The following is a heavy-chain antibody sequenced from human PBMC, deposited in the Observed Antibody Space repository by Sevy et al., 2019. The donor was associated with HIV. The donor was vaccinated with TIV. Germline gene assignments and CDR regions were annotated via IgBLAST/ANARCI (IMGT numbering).Heavy chain of an antibody. Sequence: GGALRLSCTASGFPFGSYEMNWVRQAPGKGLEWVSYISNSGSAKYYSDSVRGRFTIYRDNAKNSLYLQMNSLRAEDTAVSYCARDLPPSATTVAHFDYWGRGTLVTVSS. V-gene: IGHV3-48*03. J-gene: IGHJ4*02. CDR1: GFPFGSYE. CDR3: ARDLPPSATTVAHFDY. CDR2: ISNSGSAK. D-gene: IGHD4-17*01.